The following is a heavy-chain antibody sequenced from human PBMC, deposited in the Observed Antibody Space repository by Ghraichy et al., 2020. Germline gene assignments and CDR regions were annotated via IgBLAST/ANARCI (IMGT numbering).Heavy chain of an antibody. Sequence: SVKVSCKASGGTFSSYAISWVRQAPGQGLEWMGGIIPIFGTANYAQKFQGRVTITADESTSTAYMELSSLRSEDTAVYYCARVPYGELEGHWFDPWGQGTLVTVSS. CDR1: GGTFSSYA. D-gene: IGHD4-17*01. CDR2: IIPIFGTA. J-gene: IGHJ5*02. V-gene: IGHV1-69*13. CDR3: ARVPYGELEGHWFDP.